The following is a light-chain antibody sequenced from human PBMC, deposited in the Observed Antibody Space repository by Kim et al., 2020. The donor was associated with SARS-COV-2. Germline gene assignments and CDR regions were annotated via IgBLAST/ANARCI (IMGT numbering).Light chain of an antibody. Sequence: QSVLTQPPSLSGAPGQRVTISCTGSTSNIGTGHDVHWYQQLPGVAPKLLIFSNNNRPSGVPDRFSGSKSGTSASLTITGLRAEDEADYYCQSYDSSLSVWVFGGGTQLTVL. CDR1: TSNIGTGHD. CDR2: SNN. V-gene: IGLV1-40*01. CDR3: QSYDSSLSVWV. J-gene: IGLJ3*02.